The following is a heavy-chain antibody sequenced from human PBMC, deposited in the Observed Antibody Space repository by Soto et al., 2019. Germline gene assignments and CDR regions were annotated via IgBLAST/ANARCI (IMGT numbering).Heavy chain of an antibody. CDR2: IYYSGST. J-gene: IGHJ4*02. CDR3: ARTYYYGSGSLYYFDY. Sequence: SETLSLTCTVSGGSISSYYWSWIRQPSGKGLEWIGYIYYSGSTNYNPSLKSRVTISVDTSKNQFSLKLSSVTAADTAVYYCARTYYYGSGSLYYFDYWGQGALVTVSS. CDR1: GGSISSYY. D-gene: IGHD3-10*01. V-gene: IGHV4-59*01.